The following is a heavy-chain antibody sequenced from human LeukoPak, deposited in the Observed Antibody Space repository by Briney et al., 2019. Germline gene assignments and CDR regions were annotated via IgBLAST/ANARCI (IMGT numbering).Heavy chain of an antibody. J-gene: IGHJ4*02. CDR3: ARGLPPVMKYYFDY. CDR2: MWYDGSNK. D-gene: IGHD4-11*01. Sequence: GGSLRLSCAASGFTFNSYGMHCVRQAPGKGLEWVAVMWYDGSNKYYADSVKGRFTISRDDSKNTLYLQMNSLRAEDTAMYYCARGLPPVMKYYFDYWGQGTLVTVSS. CDR1: GFTFNSYG. V-gene: IGHV3-33*01.